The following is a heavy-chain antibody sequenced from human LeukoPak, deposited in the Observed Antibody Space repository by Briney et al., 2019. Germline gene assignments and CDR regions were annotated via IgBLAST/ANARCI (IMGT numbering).Heavy chain of an antibody. CDR1: GYTFTGYY. D-gene: IGHD4-17*01. Sequence: ASVRVSCKASGYTFTGYYMHWVRQAPGQGLEWMGWINPNSGGTNYAQKFQGRVTMTRDTSISTAYMELSRLRSDDTAVYYCARDGATVTTRRSEDYYYYYYMDVWGKGTTDTVSS. J-gene: IGHJ6*03. V-gene: IGHV1-2*02. CDR3: ARDGATVTTRRSEDYYYYYYMDV. CDR2: INPNSGGT.